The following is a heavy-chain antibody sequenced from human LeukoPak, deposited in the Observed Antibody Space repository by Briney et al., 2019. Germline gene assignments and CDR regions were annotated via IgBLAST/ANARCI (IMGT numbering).Heavy chain of an antibody. Sequence: PSETLSLTCTVSGGSISSSSYYWGWIRQPPGQGLEWIGSICYSAGTYYNPSLKSRVTISVDTSKNQFSLKLSSVSAADTAVYSCARHRNADTAMVSDYWGQGTLVTISP. D-gene: IGHD5-18*01. J-gene: IGHJ4*02. CDR3: ARHRNADTAMVSDY. V-gene: IGHV4-39*01. CDR1: GGSISSSSYY. CDR2: ICYSAGT.